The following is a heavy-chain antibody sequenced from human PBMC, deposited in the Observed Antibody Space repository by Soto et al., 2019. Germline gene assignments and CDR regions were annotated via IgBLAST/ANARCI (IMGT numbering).Heavy chain of an antibody. CDR1: GYSFTNYW. V-gene: IGHV5-51*01. Sequence: GESLKISCNGSGYSFTNYWIAWVRQMPGKGLEYMGIIYPSDSTTRYSPSFQGQVTISADKSISTAYLQWNSLKASDTAMYYCAPHRFHGDYSSNYFDPWGQGTPVTVYS. D-gene: IGHD4-17*01. CDR2: IYPSDSTT. J-gene: IGHJ5*02. CDR3: APHRFHGDYSSNYFDP.